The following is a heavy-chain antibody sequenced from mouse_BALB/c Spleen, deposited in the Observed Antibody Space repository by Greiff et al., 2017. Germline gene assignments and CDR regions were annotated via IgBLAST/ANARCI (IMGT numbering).Heavy chain of an antibody. D-gene: IGHD1-2*01. CDR2: IWSGGST. Sequence: VLLQQSGPGLVQPSQSLSITCTVSGFSLTSYGVHWVRQSPGKGLEWLGVIWSGGSTDYNAAFISRLSISKDNSKSQVFFKMNSLQANDTAIYYCARSLLLHFDGWGAGTTVTVSS. V-gene: IGHV2-2*02. CDR3: ARSLLLHFDG. CDR1: GFSLTSYG. J-gene: IGHJ1*01.